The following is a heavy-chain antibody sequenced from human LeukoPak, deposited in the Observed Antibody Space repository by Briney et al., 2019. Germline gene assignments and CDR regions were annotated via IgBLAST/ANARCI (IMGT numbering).Heavy chain of an antibody. CDR3: ATLADCSGGSCYSEPIDY. D-gene: IGHD2-15*01. CDR1: GGTFSSYA. Sequence: GASVKVSCKASGGTFSSYAISWVRQAPGQGLEWMGGIIPIFGTANYAQKFQGRVTITTDESTSTAYMELSSLRSEDTAVYYCATLADCSGGSCYSEPIDYWGQGTLVTVSS. J-gene: IGHJ4*02. V-gene: IGHV1-69*05. CDR2: IIPIFGTA.